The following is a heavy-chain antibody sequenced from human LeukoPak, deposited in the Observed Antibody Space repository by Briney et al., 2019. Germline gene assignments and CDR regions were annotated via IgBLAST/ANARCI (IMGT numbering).Heavy chain of an antibody. CDR2: VDTDGSGT. CDR3: ARGGYSSGLDY. J-gene: IGHJ4*02. D-gene: IGHD6-19*01. CDR1: GITFNNYW. V-gene: IGHV3-74*01. Sequence: GGSLRLSCEASGITFNNYWLHWVRQAPGKGLVWVSRVDTDGSGTIYADSVKGRFTVSRDNAKNTLYLQMISLRAEDTAVYYCARGGYSSGLDYWGQGILVTV.